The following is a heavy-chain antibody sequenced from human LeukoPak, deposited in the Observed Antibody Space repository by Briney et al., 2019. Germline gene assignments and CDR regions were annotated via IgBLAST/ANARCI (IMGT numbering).Heavy chain of an antibody. CDR1: GGSISSSSYY. CDR3: ARDGYGVRGVSLDY. D-gene: IGHD3-10*01. CDR2: IYYSGST. V-gene: IGHV4-39*02. Sequence: PSETLSLTCTVSGGSISSSSYYWGWIRQPPGKGLEWIGSIYYSGSTYYNPSLKSRVTISVDTSKNQFSLKLSSVTAADTAVYYCARDGYGVRGVSLDYWGQGTLVTVSS. J-gene: IGHJ4*02.